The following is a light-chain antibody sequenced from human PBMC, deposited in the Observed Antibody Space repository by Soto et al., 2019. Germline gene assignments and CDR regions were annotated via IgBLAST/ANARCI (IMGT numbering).Light chain of an antibody. Sequence: EIVLTQSPGTLSLSPGERATLSCRASQSVSSSYLGWYQQKPGQAPRLLIYGASTRATGIPDRFSGSGCGTDFTLTISRLEPEDFAVDYFQQYGSSIFTFGPGTKVDIK. V-gene: IGKV3-20*01. CDR2: GAS. CDR3: QQYGSSIFT. J-gene: IGKJ3*01. CDR1: QSVSSSY.